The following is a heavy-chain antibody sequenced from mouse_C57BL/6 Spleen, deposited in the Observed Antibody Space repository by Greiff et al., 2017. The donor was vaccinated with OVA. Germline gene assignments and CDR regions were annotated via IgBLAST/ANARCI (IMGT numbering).Heavy chain of an antibody. CDR2: VDPEDGET. V-gene: IGHV14-2*01. CDR3: ARWGGSYYFDY. Sequence: DVKLQESGAELVKPGASVKLSCTASGFNIKDYYMHWVKPRTEPGLEWIGRVDPEDGETKYAPKFQGKATITADTSSNTAYLQLSSLTSEDSAVYYCARWGGSYYFDYWGQGTTLTVSS. CDR1: GFNIKDYY. J-gene: IGHJ2*01.